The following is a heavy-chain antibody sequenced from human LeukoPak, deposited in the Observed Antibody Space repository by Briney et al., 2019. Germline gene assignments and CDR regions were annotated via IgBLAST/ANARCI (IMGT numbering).Heavy chain of an antibody. J-gene: IGHJ6*03. D-gene: IGHD4-23*01. V-gene: IGHV3-15*01. CDR2: IRSKTDGGTT. CDR1: GFTFRDTW. Sequence: GGSLRLSCAASGFTFRDTWMTWVRQAPGKGLEWVGRIRSKTDGGTTDYAVSVQGRFTISRDDSKNTLYLQMSSLKTEDTAVYYCARDKIYYGGDYYYYMDVWGKGTTVTVSS. CDR3: ARDKIYYGGDYYYYMDV.